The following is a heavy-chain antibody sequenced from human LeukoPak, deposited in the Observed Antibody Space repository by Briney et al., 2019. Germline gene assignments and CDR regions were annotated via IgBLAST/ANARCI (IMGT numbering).Heavy chain of an antibody. J-gene: IGHJ4*02. V-gene: IGHV3-21*01. CDR2: ISSSSSYI. CDR3: ARRGYFDY. Sequence: PGGSLRLSCAVPGIKFSDAWMSWVRQAPGKGLEWVSSISSSSSYIYYADSVKGRFTISRDNAKNSLYLQMNSLRAEDTAVYYCARRGYFDYWGQGTLVTVSS. D-gene: IGHD3-10*01. CDR1: GIKFSDAW.